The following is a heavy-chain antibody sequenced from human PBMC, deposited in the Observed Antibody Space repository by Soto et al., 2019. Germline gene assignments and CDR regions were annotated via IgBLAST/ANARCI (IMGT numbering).Heavy chain of an antibody. V-gene: IGHV2-26*04. Sequence: QVTVKESGPVLVKPTETLTLTCTVSGFSLSNAGLGVSWIRQPPGKALEWLAHIFSNDEKSYSTSLKSRLTTSKDTSKSQVVLTMTNMEPVDTATYYCASTYTTSWYWFDPWGQGTLVTVSS. J-gene: IGHJ5*02. CDR3: ASTYTTSWYWFDP. CDR1: GFSLSNAGLG. CDR2: IFSNDEK. D-gene: IGHD6-13*01.